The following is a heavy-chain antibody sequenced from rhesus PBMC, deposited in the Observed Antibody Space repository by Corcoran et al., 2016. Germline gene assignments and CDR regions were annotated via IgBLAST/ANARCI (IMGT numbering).Heavy chain of an antibody. CDR1: GFTFSNFW. CDR3: TLVHCSGSGCLDY. J-gene: IGHJ4*01. Sequence: EVQLVESGGGLVQTGGSVSLSCAASGFTFSNFWMSWVRQAPGKGLYWVGRIKNKADGGTAAYVESVKGRFTISRDDSKNTLYLQMNSLKTEDTAVYYCTLVHCSGSGCLDYWGQGVLVTVSS. D-gene: IGHD2-21*01. V-gene: IGHV3-16*02. CDR2: IKNKADGGTA.